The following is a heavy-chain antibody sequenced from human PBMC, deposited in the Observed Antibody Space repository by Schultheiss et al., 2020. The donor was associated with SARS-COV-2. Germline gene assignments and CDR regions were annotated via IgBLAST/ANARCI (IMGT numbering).Heavy chain of an antibody. J-gene: IGHJ6*02. CDR2: INPNSGGT. CDR3: ARMRAAGDLYYHYDVDV. V-gene: IGHV1-2*06. CDR1: GYTFTGYY. Sequence: ASVKVSCKASGYTFTGYYMHWVRQAPGQGLEWMGRINPNSGGTNYAQKFQGRVTITADESTNTAYMELSSLRSEDTAVYYCARMRAAGDLYYHYDVDVWGQGTTVTVSS. D-gene: IGHD6-13*01.